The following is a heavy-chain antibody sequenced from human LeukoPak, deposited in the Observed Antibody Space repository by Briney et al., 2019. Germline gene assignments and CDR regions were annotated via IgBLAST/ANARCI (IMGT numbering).Heavy chain of an antibody. V-gene: IGHV4-4*07. CDR2: IYTNGYT. Sequence: SETLSLTCTASGDSIRSYYWSWIRQAAGKGLEWIGRIYTNGYTNYNPSLKSRVTMSADASRNQFSLTLTSLTAADTAVYYCASVRTYGSDAFDIWGQGTRVTVSS. CDR1: GDSIRSYY. J-gene: IGHJ3*02. CDR3: ASVRTYGSDAFDI. D-gene: IGHD2-8*01.